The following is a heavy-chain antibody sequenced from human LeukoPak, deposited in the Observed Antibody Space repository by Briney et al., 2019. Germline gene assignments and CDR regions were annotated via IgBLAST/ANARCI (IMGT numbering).Heavy chain of an antibody. CDR3: ARQCSGGSCYFSYGMDV. CDR2: IYPGDSDT. V-gene: IGHV5-51*01. D-gene: IGHD2-15*01. J-gene: IGHJ6*04. Sequence: GESLKISCQGSGYRFTSYWIGWVRQMPGKGLEWMGIIYPGDSDTRYSPSFQGQVTISADKSISTAYLQWSSLKASDTAMYYCARQCSGGSCYFSYGMDVWGKGTTVTVSS. CDR1: GYRFTSYW.